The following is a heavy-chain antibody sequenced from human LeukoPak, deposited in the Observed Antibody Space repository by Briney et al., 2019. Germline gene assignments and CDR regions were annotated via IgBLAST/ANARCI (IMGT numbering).Heavy chain of an antibody. CDR1: GFTFSSYW. CDR2: IKQDGSEK. J-gene: IGHJ4*02. D-gene: IGHD2-15*01. CDR3: ASGYCSSGRCYGDY. Sequence: GGSLRLSCAASGFTFSSYWMSWVRQAPGKGLEWVANIKQDGSEKYYVDSVKGRFTISRDNAKNSLYLQTNSLRAEDTAVYYCASGYCSSGRCYGDYWGQGTLVTVSS. V-gene: IGHV3-7*01.